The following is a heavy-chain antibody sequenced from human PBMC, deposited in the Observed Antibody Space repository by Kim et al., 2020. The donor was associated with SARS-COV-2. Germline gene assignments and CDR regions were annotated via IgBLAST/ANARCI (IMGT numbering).Heavy chain of an antibody. CDR3: ARGYSSGWFYNWFDP. Sequence: PSLKSRVTISVDTSKNQFSLKLSSVTAADTAVYYCARGYSSGWFYNWFDPWGQGTLVTVSS. V-gene: IGHV4-34*01. D-gene: IGHD6-19*01. J-gene: IGHJ5*02.